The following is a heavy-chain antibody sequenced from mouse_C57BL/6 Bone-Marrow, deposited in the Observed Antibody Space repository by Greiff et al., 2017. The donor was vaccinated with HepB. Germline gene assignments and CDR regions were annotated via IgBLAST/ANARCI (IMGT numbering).Heavy chain of an antibody. CDR3: ARPGSRSVYAMDY. CDR2: IYPGDGDT. J-gene: IGHJ4*01. D-gene: IGHD1-1*01. CDR1: GYAFSSYW. Sequence: QVQLKQSGAELVKPGASVKISCKASGYAFSSYWMNWVKQRPGKGLEWIGQIYPGDGDTNYNGKFKGKATLTADKSSSTAYMQLSSLTSEDSAVYFCARPGSRSVYAMDYWGQGTSVTVSS. V-gene: IGHV1-80*01.